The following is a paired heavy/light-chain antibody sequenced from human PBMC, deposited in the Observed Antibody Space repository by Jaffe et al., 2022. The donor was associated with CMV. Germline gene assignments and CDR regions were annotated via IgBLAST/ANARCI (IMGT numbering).Light chain of an antibody. Sequence: DIQMTQSPSSLSASVGDRVTITCRASQSISSYLNWYQQKPGKAPKLLIYAASSLQSGVPSRFSGSGSGTDFTLTISSLQPEDFATYYCQQSYSTPVYTFGQGTKLEIK. CDR1: QSISSY. V-gene: IGKV1-39*01. CDR2: AAS. CDR3: QQSYSTPVYT. J-gene: IGKJ2*01.
Heavy chain of an antibody. J-gene: IGHJ4*02. CDR1: GYTFTSYG. D-gene: IGHD3-9*01. V-gene: IGHV1-18*04. CDR3: ARVDQYYDILTGYYIPLFDY. Sequence: QVQLVQSGAEVKKPGASVKVSCKASGYTFTSYGISWVRQAPGQGLEWMGWISAYNGNTNYAQKLQGRVTMTTDTSTSTAYMELRSLRSDDTAVYYCARVDQYYDILTGYYIPLFDYWGQGTLVTVSS. CDR2: ISAYNGNT.